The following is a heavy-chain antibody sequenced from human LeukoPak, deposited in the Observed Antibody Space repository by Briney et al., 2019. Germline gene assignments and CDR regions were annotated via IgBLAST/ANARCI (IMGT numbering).Heavy chain of an antibody. CDR2: ISSSSTI. V-gene: IGHV3-48*04. D-gene: IGHD1-26*01. J-gene: IGHJ3*02. Sequence: PGGSLRLSCAASGFTFSSYSMNWVRQAPGKGLEWVSYISSSSTIYYADSVKGRFTISRDNAKNSLYLQMNSLRAEDTAVYYCARARTRYSGSYGGAFDIWGQGTMVTVSS. CDR1: GFTFSSYS. CDR3: ARARTRYSGSYGGAFDI.